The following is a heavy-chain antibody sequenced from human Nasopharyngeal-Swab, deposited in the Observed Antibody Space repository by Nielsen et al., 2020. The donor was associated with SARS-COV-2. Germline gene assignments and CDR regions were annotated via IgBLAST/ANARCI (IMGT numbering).Heavy chain of an antibody. V-gene: IGHV1-46*01. Sequence: WVRQAPGQGIEWMGIINPSGGSTSYAQKFQGRVTMTRNTSTSTVYMELSSLRSEDTAVYYCARDPTPTGASVLYYYYYGMDVWGQGTTVTVSS. J-gene: IGHJ6*02. D-gene: IGHD4/OR15-4a*01. CDR3: ARDPTPTGASVLYYYYYGMDV. CDR2: INPSGGST.